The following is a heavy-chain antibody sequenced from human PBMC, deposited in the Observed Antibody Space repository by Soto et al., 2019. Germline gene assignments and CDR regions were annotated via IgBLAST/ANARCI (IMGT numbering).Heavy chain of an antibody. Sequence: QVQVVQSGAEVKKPGASVKVSCKASGYTFTNYGVSWVRQAPGQGLEWMGLINTYNGNTIYAQKCQGRVTVTTDTSTSTAYMELRSLRSDDTAVYYCARARGYRYSYNDYWGQGNLVTVSS. CDR1: GYTFTNYG. CDR3: ARARGYRYSYNDY. V-gene: IGHV1-18*01. D-gene: IGHD5-18*01. J-gene: IGHJ4*02. CDR2: INTYNGNT.